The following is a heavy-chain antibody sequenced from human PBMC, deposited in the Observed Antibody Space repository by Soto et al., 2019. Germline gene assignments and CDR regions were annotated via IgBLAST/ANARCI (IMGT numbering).Heavy chain of an antibody. J-gene: IGHJ6*02. CDR1: GFTFSSYG. V-gene: IGHV3-30*18. D-gene: IGHD3-3*01. CDR2: ISYDGSNK. Sequence: GGSLRLSCAACGFTFSSYGMHWVRQAPGKGLEWVAVISYDGSNKYYADSVKGRFTISRDNSKNTLYLQMNSLRAEDTAVYYCAKASIFGVVINTSGPMDVWGQGTTVTVSS. CDR3: AKASIFGVVINTSGPMDV.